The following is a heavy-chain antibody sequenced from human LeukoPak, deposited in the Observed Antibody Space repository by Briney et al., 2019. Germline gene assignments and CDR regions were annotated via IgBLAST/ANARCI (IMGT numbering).Heavy chain of an antibody. CDR1: GFTFSSYT. J-gene: IGHJ4*02. V-gene: IGHV3-23*01. D-gene: IGHD5-18*01. Sequence: GGSLRLSCAASGFTFSSYTMNWVRQAPGKGLEWVSAIGGSGGSTYYADSVKGRFTISRDNSKDTLYLQMNSLRAEDTAVYFCARGAALVTHKYFHYWGPGTLVTVSS. CDR2: IGGSGGST. CDR3: ARGAALVTHKYFHY.